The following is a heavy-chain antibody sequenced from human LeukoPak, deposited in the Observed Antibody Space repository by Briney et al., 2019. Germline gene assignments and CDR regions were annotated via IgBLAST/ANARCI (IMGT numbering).Heavy chain of an antibody. V-gene: IGHV3-21*01. Sequence: GGSLRLSCAASGFTFSTYAMAWVRQAPGKGLEWVSSISRTSSNLYYADSLKGRFTISRDNAENSLYLQMNSLRAEDTAVYYCVRGCSDGTCYGFWGQGTLVTVSS. CDR1: GFTFSTYA. D-gene: IGHD2-15*01. J-gene: IGHJ4*02. CDR2: ISRTSSNL. CDR3: VRGCSDGTCYGF.